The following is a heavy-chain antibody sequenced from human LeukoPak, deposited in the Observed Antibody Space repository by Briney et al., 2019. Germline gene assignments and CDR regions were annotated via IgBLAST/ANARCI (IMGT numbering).Heavy chain of an antibody. J-gene: IGHJ5*02. Sequence: SVKVSCKASGGTFSSYTISWVRQAPGQGLEWMGRIIPILGIANYAQKFQGRVTITADKSTSTAYMELSSLRSEDTAVYYCAREGIVVVVAAENWFDPWGQGTLVTVSS. V-gene: IGHV1-69*04. CDR2: IIPILGIA. D-gene: IGHD2-15*01. CDR1: GGTFSSYT. CDR3: AREGIVVVVAAENWFDP.